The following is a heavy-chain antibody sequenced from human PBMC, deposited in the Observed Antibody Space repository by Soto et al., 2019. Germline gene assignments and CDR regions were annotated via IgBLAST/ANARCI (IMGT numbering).Heavy chain of an antibody. Sequence: QVQLVQSGAEVKKPGASVKVSCKASGYTFTSYGISWVRQAPGQGLEWMGWISAYNGNTNYAQKLQGRVTMTTDTSTSPAYMDLRRLRPDDTAVYYCARVRFLGDYNWGWFDPWGQGTLVTVSS. J-gene: IGHJ5*02. V-gene: IGHV1-18*01. CDR3: ARVRFLGDYNWGWFDP. CDR2: ISAYNGNT. D-gene: IGHD4-17*01. CDR1: GYTFTSYG.